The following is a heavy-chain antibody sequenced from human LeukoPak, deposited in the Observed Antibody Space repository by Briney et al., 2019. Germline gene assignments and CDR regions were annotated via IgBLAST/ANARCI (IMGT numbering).Heavy chain of an antibody. Sequence: SETLSLTYTVSGVSVTSGTFYWAWLRQPPGKGLEWIATVYYTGSTYYNPSLKSRVTISIDTSKNQFSLTLRSVVAPDTALYYCARHSGSGSLSRPFDPWGQGTLVTVSS. CDR1: GVSVTSGTFY. J-gene: IGHJ5*02. CDR2: VYYTGST. CDR3: ARHSGSGSLSRPFDP. D-gene: IGHD3-10*01. V-gene: IGHV4-39*01.